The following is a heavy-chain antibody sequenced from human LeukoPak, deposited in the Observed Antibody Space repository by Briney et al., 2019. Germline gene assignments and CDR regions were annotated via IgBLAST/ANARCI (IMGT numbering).Heavy chain of an antibody. CDR3: ARFNYEGGYFDY. J-gene: IGHJ4*02. CDR2: IYTSGST. V-gene: IGHV4-4*09. CDR1: GGSISSYY. D-gene: IGHD4-11*01. Sequence: SEPLSLTCTVSGGSISSYYWSWIRQPPGKGLECIGYIYTSGSTNYNPSLKRRVTVSVDTSKNQFSLKLSSVAAADTAVYYCARFNYEGGYFDYWGQGTLVTVSS.